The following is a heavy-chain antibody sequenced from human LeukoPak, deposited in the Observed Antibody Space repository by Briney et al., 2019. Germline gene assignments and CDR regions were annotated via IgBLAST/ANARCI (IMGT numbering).Heavy chain of an antibody. D-gene: IGHD7-27*01. CDR1: GFTFSDYS. V-gene: IGHV3-48*02. Sequence: GGSLRLSCAASGFTFSDYSMNWVRQAPGQGLKWVSYISTTSAHIYYADSVKGRFTISRDNAKNSLYLQMNSLRDEVTAVYYCATSWGRLDYWGHGTLVTVSS. CDR2: ISTTSAHI. J-gene: IGHJ4*01. CDR3: ATSWGRLDY.